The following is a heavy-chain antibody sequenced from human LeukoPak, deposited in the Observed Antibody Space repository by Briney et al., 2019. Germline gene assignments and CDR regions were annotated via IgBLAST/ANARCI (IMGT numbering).Heavy chain of an antibody. D-gene: IGHD7-27*01. CDR2: ISSDGRTT. CDR3: ATDYWGSINY. J-gene: IGHJ4*02. CDR1: GFTFSDSW. Sequence: GGSLRLSCVGSGFTFSDSWMHWVRQAPGKGLVWVSRISSDGRTTTSADSVKGRFTIPRDNAKNTLYLQMNSLRVEDTAVYYCATDYWGSINYWGQGSLVTVSS. V-gene: IGHV3-74*01.